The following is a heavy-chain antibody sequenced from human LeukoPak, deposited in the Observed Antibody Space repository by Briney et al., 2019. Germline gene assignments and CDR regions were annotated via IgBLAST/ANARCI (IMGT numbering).Heavy chain of an antibody. V-gene: IGHV1-2*02. J-gene: IGHJ3*01. CDR2: INPNSGDT. CDR1: GYTFTASY. CDR3: ASSGGFAYGITATVGA. D-gene: IGHD1-26*01. Sequence: ASLKVSCKAAGYTFTASYIHWVRQAPAQGLEWMGWINPNSGDTKFVQKFQGRVTVTRDTTINTAYLELSRLRSDDTAVYSCASSGGFAYGITATVGAWGQGTMVTVSS.